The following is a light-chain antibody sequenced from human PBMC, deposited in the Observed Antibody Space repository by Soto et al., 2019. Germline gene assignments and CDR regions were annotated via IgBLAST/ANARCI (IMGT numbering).Light chain of an antibody. CDR1: HGISSY. Sequence: DMQLTQSPSFLSASVGDRVTSTCRASHGISSYLAWYQQKPGKAPKLLIYAASTLQSGVPSRFSGSGSGTEFTLTISSLQPEDFATYYCQQLNSYPQITFGQGTRLEIK. V-gene: IGKV1-9*01. CDR3: QQLNSYPQIT. J-gene: IGKJ5*01. CDR2: AAS.